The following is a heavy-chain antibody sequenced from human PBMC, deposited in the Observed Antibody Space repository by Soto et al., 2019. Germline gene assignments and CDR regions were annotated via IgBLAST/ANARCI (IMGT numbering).Heavy chain of an antibody. Sequence: QVQLVQSGAEVKKPGSSVKVSCTASGGAFSDYAFSWVRQAPGQGLEWLGGIMPIFRAPDYAQKFQGRVTITADEFTRTADMEMNSLRSEDTAVYYWASWLKGPDIGNYYYGMDVWGQGTTVTVS. V-gene: IGHV1-69*12. CDR1: GGAFSDYA. J-gene: IGHJ6*02. D-gene: IGHD2-15*01. CDR2: IMPIFRAP. CDR3: ASWLKGPDIGNYYYGMDV.